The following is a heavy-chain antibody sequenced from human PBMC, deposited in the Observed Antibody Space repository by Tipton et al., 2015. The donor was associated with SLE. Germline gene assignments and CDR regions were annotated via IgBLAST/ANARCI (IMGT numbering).Heavy chain of an antibody. J-gene: IGHJ5*02. CDR2: IADTGSP. V-gene: IGHV4-34*01. CDR1: GGSFSGYH. Sequence: TLSLTCAVYGGSFSGYHWTWIRPPPGQGLEWIGEIADTGSPNYNPSLKSRVTISTDTSKNEIYLKLTSVTATDTAVYFCARDPYDSTWRNGWFDPWGQGTLVTVSS. D-gene: IGHD6-13*01. CDR3: ARDPYDSTWRNGWFDP.